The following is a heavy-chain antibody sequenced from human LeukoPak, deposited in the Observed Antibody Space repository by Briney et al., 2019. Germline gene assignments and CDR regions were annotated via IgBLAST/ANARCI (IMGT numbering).Heavy chain of an antibody. J-gene: IGHJ5*02. CDR1: GGSISSGGYY. CDR2: IYHSGST. Sequence: SETLSLTCTVSGGSISSGGYYWSWIRQPPGKGLEWIGYIYHSGSTYYNPSLKSRVTISVDRSKNQFSLKLSSVTAADTAVYYCARDKYCSSTSCYRRAYNWFDPWGQGTLVTVSS. V-gene: IGHV4-30-2*01. CDR3: ARDKYCSSTSCYRRAYNWFDP. D-gene: IGHD2-2*01.